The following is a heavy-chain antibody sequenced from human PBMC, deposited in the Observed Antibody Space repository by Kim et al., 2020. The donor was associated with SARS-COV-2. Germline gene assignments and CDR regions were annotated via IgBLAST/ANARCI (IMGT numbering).Heavy chain of an antibody. CDR1: GYTFSGYY. CDR3: ARDLDVMDV. Sequence: ASVKVSCKASGYTFSGYYIHWVRQAPGQGLEWMGWINPKTGGADYAQKFQGCVTMTRDTSVSTVYMELSRLRSDDTAVYYCARDLDVMDVWGQGTTVTVSS. J-gene: IGHJ6*02. CDR2: INPKTGGA. V-gene: IGHV1-2*04.